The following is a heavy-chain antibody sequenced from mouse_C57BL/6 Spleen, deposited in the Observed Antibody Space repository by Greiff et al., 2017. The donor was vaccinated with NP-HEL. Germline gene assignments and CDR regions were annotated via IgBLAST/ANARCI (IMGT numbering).Heavy chain of an antibody. J-gene: IGHJ4*01. V-gene: IGHV1-64*01. CDR2: IHPNSGST. CDR1: GYTFTSYW. Sequence: QVKLQQPGAELVKPGASVKLSCKASGYTFTSYWMHWVKQRPGQGLEWIGMIHPNSGSTNYNEKFKSKATLTVDKSSSTAYMQLSSLTSEDSAVYYCAKIAKMVSYAMDYWGQGTSVTVSS. D-gene: IGHD2-3*01. CDR3: AKIAKMVSYAMDY.